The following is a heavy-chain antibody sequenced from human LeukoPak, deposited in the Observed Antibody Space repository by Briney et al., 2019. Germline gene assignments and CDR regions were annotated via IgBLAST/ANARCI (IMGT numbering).Heavy chain of an antibody. V-gene: IGHV3-7*01. CDR3: ASPFCTNGVCPNWFDP. D-gene: IGHD2-8*01. CDR2: IKQDGSEK. Sequence: GGSLRLSCAASGFTFSSYWMSWVRQAPGKGLEWVANIKQDGSEKYYVDSVKGRFTISRDNAKNSLYLQMNSLRAEDTAVYYCASPFCTNGVCPNWFDPWGQGILVTVSS. CDR1: GFTFSSYW. J-gene: IGHJ5*02.